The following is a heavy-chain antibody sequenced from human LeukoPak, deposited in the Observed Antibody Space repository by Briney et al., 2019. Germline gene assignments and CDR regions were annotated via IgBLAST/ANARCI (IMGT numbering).Heavy chain of an antibody. D-gene: IGHD3-10*01. Sequence: PGGSLRLSCAASGFTFSTYGIHWVRQAPGKGLEWVAVMWHDGSNKYYSDSVKGRFTISRDNSKNTLYLQMNSLRAEDTAVYFCARAVGPYDYWGQGTLVTVSS. CDR1: GFTFSTYG. J-gene: IGHJ4*02. CDR3: ARAVGPYDY. V-gene: IGHV3-33*01. CDR2: MWHDGSNK.